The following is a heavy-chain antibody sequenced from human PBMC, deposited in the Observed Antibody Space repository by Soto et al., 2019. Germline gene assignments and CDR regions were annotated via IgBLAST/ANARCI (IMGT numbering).Heavy chain of an antibody. V-gene: IGHV3-15*01. CDR1: GFTFTNAV. D-gene: IGHD3-10*01. Sequence: EVQLVESGGGLVEPGGSLRLSCAASGFTFTNAVMTWVRQAPGKRLEWVGRIKSAADGGTTDYAAPVKGRFTISRDDSENTLDLHMNSLETEDTAVYHCTTGFTGRDHWCQGTLVTVSS. CDR3: TTGFTGRDH. J-gene: IGHJ4*02. CDR2: IKSAADGGTT.